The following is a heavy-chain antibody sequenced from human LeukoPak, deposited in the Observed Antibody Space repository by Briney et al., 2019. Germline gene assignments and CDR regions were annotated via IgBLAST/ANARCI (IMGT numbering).Heavy chain of an antibody. CDR1: GFTFDAYA. D-gene: IGHD6-13*01. CDR3: ARDGRGSSWYLFDYYMDV. Sequence: GGSLRLSCEASGFTFDAYAMHWVRQAPGKGLEWVSLINKDGSATYYADSVKGRFTISRDNAKNSLYLQMNSLRAEDTAVYYCARDGRGSSWYLFDYYMDVWGKGTTVTVSS. V-gene: IGHV3-43*02. CDR2: INKDGSAT. J-gene: IGHJ6*03.